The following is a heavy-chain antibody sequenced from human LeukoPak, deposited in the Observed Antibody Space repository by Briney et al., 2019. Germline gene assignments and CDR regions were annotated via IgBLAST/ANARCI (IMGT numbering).Heavy chain of an antibody. D-gene: IGHD3-10*01. J-gene: IGHJ5*01. Sequence: PSETLSLTCTVSGGSISGYYWSWIRQPPGKGLEWIGYVYYNGNTYYNPSFESRVTISLETSKNQFSLKLSSVTTADAAMYYCARVPFGSGENWFDSWGQGALVTVSS. V-gene: IGHV4-59*01. CDR2: VYYNGNT. CDR1: GGSISGYY. CDR3: ARVPFGSGENWFDS.